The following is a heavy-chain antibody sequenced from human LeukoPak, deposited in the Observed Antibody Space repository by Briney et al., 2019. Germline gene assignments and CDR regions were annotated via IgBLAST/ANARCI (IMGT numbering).Heavy chain of an antibody. CDR2: ISGSGSVV. Sequence: QPGGSLRLSCAASGFTFSTYEMNWVRQAPGKGLERVSYISGSGSVVYYADAVKGRFTISRDNAKNSLFLQMNSLRVEDTAVYYCARDLRIISVDYWGQGTLVTVSS. D-gene: IGHD3-10*01. CDR1: GFTFSTYE. J-gene: IGHJ4*02. V-gene: IGHV3-48*03. CDR3: ARDLRIISVDY.